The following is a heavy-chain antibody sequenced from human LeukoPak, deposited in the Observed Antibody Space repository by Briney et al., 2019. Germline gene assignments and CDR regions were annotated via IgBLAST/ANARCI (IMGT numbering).Heavy chain of an antibody. D-gene: IGHD3-9*01. J-gene: IGHJ3*02. V-gene: IGHV3-30*04. CDR2: ISYDGSNK. CDR1: GFTFSSYA. CDR3: ARETRLPYNDILINRRAFDI. Sequence: GGSLRLSCAASGFTFSSYAMHWVRQAPGKGLEWVAVISYDGSNKYYADSVKGRFTISRDNSKSTLFLQMNSLTIEDTAVYYCARETRLPYNDILINRRAFDIWGQGTILTVSS.